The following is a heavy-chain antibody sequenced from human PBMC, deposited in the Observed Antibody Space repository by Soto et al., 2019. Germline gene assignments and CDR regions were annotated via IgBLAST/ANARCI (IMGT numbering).Heavy chain of an antibody. CDR2: VYYSGST. CDR3: ARAFTGDYYFDY. V-gene: IGHV4-59*01. Sequence: VQLQESGPGLVKPSETLSLTCTVSGGSISSDYWSWIRQPPGKGLEWIGYVYYSGSTKYNSSLKSRVSISIDTSKNQFSLKLTSVTAADTAVYYCARAFTGDYYFDYWGQGALVTVSS. J-gene: IGHJ4*02. D-gene: IGHD4-17*01. CDR1: GGSISSDY.